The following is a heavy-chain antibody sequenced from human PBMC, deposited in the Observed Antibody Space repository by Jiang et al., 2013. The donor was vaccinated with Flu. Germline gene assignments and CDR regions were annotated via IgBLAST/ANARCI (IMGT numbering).Heavy chain of an antibody. Sequence: GSGLVKPSETLSLTCTVSGVSVSSYYWTWIRQPPGKGLEWIGYMYYSGSTNYNPSLKSRVTISVDTSKNQFSLMLSSVTAADTAVYYCARGSAYDSSGYHPHFDYWGQGTLVTVSS. CDR3: ARGSAYDSSGYHPHFDY. CDR2: MYYSGST. D-gene: IGHD3-22*01. V-gene: IGHV4-59*02. J-gene: IGHJ4*02. CDR1: GVSVSSYY.